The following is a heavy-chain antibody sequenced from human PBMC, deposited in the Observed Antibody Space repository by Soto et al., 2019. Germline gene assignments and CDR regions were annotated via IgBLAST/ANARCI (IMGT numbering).Heavy chain of an antibody. D-gene: IGHD2-15*01. V-gene: IGHV3-33*03. CDR3: VKESTPPFFDS. Sequence: GGSLRLSCVGSGFTLNNYGVHFFRQAPGKGLEWVALMWYDGLRQTYLDSVRGRFTVSRDSSTNTIYLQMNSLRVEDTGNYFCVKESTPPFFDSWGQGTPVTVSS. CDR2: MWYDGLRQ. J-gene: IGHJ4*02. CDR1: GFTLNNYG.